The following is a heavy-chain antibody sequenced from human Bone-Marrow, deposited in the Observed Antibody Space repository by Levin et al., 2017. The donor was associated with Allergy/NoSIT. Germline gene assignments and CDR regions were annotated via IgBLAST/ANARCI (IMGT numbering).Heavy chain of an antibody. CDR1: ELRFSGYA. CDR3: AKDRSGSRSKGDFDS. V-gene: IGHV3-23*01. J-gene: IGHJ4*02. D-gene: IGHD3-3*01. CDR2: ISGSGTGI. Sequence: GGSLRLSCAASELRFSGYAMTWVRQAPGKGLEWVSTISGSGTGIYYADSVRGRFTISRDNSKNTLVLQMNSLRAEDTAVYFCAKDRSGSRSKGDFDSWGQGTLVTVSS.